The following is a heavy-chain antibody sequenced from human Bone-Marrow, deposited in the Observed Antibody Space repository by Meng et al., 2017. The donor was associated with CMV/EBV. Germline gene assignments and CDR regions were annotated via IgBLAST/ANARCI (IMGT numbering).Heavy chain of an antibody. Sequence: GGSLRLSCAASGFTFSSYAMHWVRQAPGKGLEWVAVISYDGSNKYYADSVKGRFTISRDNSKNTLYLQMNSLRAEDTAVYYCAKGARRGYCSSTSCLPFGYWGQGTLVTVSS. CDR3: AKGARRGYCSSTSCLPFGY. CDR2: ISYDGSNK. D-gene: IGHD2-2*01. J-gene: IGHJ4*02. CDR1: GFTFSSYA. V-gene: IGHV3-30*04.